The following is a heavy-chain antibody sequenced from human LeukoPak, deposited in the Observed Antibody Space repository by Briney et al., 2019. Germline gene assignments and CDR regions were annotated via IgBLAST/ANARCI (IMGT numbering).Heavy chain of an antibody. CDR3: ARGWLAETIMVTPYNY. Sequence: GASVKVSCKASGDTFSSYDISWVRQAPGQGLEWIGGITPIFGTPNYAQKFQGRVTTTADESTRTAYMELRSLRSEDTAVYYCARGWLAETIMVTPYNYWGQGTLVTVSS. CDR2: ITPIFGTP. V-gene: IGHV1-69*13. J-gene: IGHJ4*02. D-gene: IGHD4-23*01. CDR1: GDTFSSYD.